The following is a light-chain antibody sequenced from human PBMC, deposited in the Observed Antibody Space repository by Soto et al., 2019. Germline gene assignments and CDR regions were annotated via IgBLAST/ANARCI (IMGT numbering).Light chain of an antibody. V-gene: IGLV4-69*01. Sequence: QSVLTQSPSASASLGASVKLTCTLSSGHSSYAIAWHQQQPEKGPRYLMKLNSDGSHSKGDGIPDRFSGSSSGAERYLTISGLQSEDEADYYCQTWGTGTVLLGGGTKVTVL. J-gene: IGLJ2*01. CDR1: SGHSSYA. CDR3: QTWGTGTVL. CDR2: LNSDGSH.